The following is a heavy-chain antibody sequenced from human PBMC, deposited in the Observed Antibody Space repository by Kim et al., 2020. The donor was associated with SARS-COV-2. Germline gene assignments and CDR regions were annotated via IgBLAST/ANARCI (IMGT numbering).Heavy chain of an antibody. CDR3: ARSIWEPTETAMGAPGY. V-gene: IGHV4-31*03. J-gene: IGHJ4*02. Sequence: SETLSLTCTVSGGSISSGGYYWSWIRQHPGKGLEWIGYIYYSGSTYYNPSLKSRVTISVDTSKNQFSLKLSSVTAADTAVYYCARSIWEPTETAMGAPGYWGQGTLVTVSS. CDR1: GGSISSGGYY. D-gene: IGHD5-18*01. CDR2: IYYSGST.